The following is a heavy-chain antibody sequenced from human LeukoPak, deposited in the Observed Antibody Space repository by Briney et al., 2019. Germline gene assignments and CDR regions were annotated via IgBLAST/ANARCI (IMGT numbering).Heavy chain of an antibody. J-gene: IGHJ5*02. D-gene: IGHD5-12*01. Sequence: GGSLRLSCAASGVTVSNNYMSWVRQAPGKGLEWVSVIYSGGSTYYADSVKGRFTISRDNSKNTLYLQMNSLRAEDTAVYYCASLGYSGYDWRDPWGQGTLVTVSS. CDR2: IYSGGST. CDR3: ASLGYSGYDWRDP. CDR1: GVTVSNNY. V-gene: IGHV3-66*02.